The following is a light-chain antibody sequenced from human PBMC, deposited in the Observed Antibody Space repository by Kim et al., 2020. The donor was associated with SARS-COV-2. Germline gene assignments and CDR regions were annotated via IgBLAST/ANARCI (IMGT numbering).Light chain of an antibody. CDR2: RNN. CDR3: SAWDSSLSAWV. CDR1: GNDVGKGG. V-gene: IGLV10-54*01. Sequence: APLPGPGPGNDVGKGGATGMKHHQGHAPTLPPSRNNTRPWGISERFSASRSGDTDSLTITGLQPEDEADYYCSAWDSSLSAWVFGGGTQLTVL. J-gene: IGLJ3*02.